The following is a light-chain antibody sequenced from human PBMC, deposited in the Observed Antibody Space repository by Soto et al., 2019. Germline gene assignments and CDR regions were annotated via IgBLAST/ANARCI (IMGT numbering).Light chain of an antibody. CDR1: QTIASY. J-gene: IGKJ5*01. Sequence: DIQLTQSPPSLSATVGDRVTITCRASQTIASYLNWFQQKPGMAPKLLICAASKLQSGVPSRFRGSGSGTDFTLTIDTLQPDDFASYYCQQTRSGITFGQGTRLEI. CDR2: AAS. V-gene: IGKV1-39*01. CDR3: QQTRSGIT.